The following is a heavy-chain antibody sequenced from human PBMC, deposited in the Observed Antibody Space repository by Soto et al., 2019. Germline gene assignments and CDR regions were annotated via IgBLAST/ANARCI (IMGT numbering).Heavy chain of an antibody. D-gene: IGHD6-13*01. Sequence: QVQLVQSGAEVKKPGSSVKVSCKASGGTFSSYAISWVRQAPGQGLEWMGGIIPIFGTANYAQKFQGRVTCTADESTRTAYMELSSLRSEDTAVYYCARFQAPYSSSWYGLYFDYWGQGTLVTVSS. J-gene: IGHJ4*02. CDR1: GGTFSSYA. CDR2: IIPIFGTA. V-gene: IGHV1-69*01. CDR3: ARFQAPYSSSWYGLYFDY.